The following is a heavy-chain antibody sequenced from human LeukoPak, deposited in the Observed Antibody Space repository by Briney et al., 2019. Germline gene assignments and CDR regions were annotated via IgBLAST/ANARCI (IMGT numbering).Heavy chain of an antibody. Sequence: SETLSLTCAVYGGSFSGFYWSGIRQPPGKGLEWIGEINHSGSTNYNPSLKSRVTISVDTSKNQFSLKLSSVTAADTAVYYCARGRSPRGYSYGPPRVYFQRWCQGTLVTVSS. J-gene: IGHJ1*01. D-gene: IGHD5-18*01. CDR3: ARGRSPRGYSYGPPRVYFQR. V-gene: IGHV4-34*01. CDR2: INHSGST. CDR1: GGSFSGFY.